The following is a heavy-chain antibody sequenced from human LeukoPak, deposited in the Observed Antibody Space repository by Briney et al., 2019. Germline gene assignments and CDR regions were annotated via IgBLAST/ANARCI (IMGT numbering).Heavy chain of an antibody. V-gene: IGHV4-4*07. CDR1: GGSISSSY. Sequence: SETLSLTCTVSGGSISSSYWSWIRQPAGKGLEWIGRIYSSGSTDYNPSLNSRVTLSVDTSKNQFSLKLSSVTAADTAVYYCAGINSGHYRYWGQGTLVTVSS. CDR2: IYSSGST. D-gene: IGHD3-22*01. J-gene: IGHJ4*02. CDR3: AGINSGHYRY.